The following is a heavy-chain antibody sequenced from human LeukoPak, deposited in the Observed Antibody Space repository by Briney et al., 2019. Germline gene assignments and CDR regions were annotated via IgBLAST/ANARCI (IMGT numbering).Heavy chain of an antibody. J-gene: IGHJ4*02. Sequence: ASVKLSCKASGFTFTGYYFHWVRQAPGQGLEWMGCINPNTGGTNYAQMFQGRVTMTRDTSINTAYMQLSRLTSDDTAVYYCARDSYGGNWSLGYWGQGTLVTVSS. V-gene: IGHV1-2*02. CDR1: GFTFTGYY. CDR2: INPNTGGT. D-gene: IGHD4-23*01. CDR3: ARDSYGGNWSLGY.